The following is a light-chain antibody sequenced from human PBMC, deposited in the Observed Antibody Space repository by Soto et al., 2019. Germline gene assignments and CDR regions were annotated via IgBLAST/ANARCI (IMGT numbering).Light chain of an antibody. V-gene: IGKV1-39*01. CDR3: QQTDSTPQT. CDR1: QSIRNY. J-gene: IGKJ1*01. Sequence: DIQMTQSPSSLSASVGDRVTISCRASQSIRNYVGWYQQKPGTAPKLLIRAASTLQSGVPSRFSGSGSATDFTLTISSLQIEDFASYFCQQTDSTPQTFGQGNNVEI. CDR2: AAS.